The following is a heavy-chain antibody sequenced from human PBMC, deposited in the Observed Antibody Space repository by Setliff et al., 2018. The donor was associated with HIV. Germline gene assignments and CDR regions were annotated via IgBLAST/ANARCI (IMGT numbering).Heavy chain of an antibody. CDR1: GYAFTSQF. Sequence: ASVKVSCKASGYAFTSQFMHWVRQAPGQGLEWMGWISTYNGNTNYAQKFQGRVAITTDESTSTVFMELSSLTSEDTAVYYCATRLYPYDTGRQYNALGHFESWGQGTLVTVSS. CDR2: ISTYNGNT. V-gene: IGHV1-18*01. D-gene: IGHD1-20*01. J-gene: IGHJ4*02. CDR3: ATRLYPYDTGRQYNALGHFES.